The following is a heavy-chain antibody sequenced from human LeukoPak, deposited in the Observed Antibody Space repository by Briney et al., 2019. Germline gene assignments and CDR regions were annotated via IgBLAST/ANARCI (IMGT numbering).Heavy chain of an antibody. J-gene: IGHJ5*02. V-gene: IGHV1-18*01. D-gene: IGHD6-13*01. CDR2: ISAYNGNT. CDR1: GYTFTSYG. Sequence: ASVKVSCKASGYTFTSYGISWVRQAPGQGLEWMGWISAYNGNTNYAQKLQGRVTMTTDTSTSTAYMELRSLRSDDTAVYYCARIPLAAGVNWFDPWGQGTLVTVSS. CDR3: ARIPLAAGVNWFDP.